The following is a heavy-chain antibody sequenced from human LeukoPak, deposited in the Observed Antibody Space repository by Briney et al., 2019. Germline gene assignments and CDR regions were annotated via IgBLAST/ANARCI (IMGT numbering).Heavy chain of an antibody. CDR3: ARGLLQGRAFDI. CDR2: ISYDGSNK. D-gene: IGHD3-22*01. Sequence: GGSLRLSCAASGFTFSSYAMHWVRQAPGKGLEWVAVISYDGSNKYYADSVKGRFTISRDNSKNTLYLQMNSLRAEDTAVYYCARGLLQGRAFDIWGQGTMVTVSS. V-gene: IGHV3-30-3*01. J-gene: IGHJ3*02. CDR1: GFTFSSYA.